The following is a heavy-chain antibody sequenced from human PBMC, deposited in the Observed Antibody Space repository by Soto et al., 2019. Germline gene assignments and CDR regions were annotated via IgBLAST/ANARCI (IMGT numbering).Heavy chain of an antibody. Sequence: QVQLVQSGAELKEPGASVKVSCTASEYTFVNHDSNWVRQAPGRGLEWMGWMNPNSGNSGFAQKFKDRVTMPRDTYRDTAYMELRNLRSEDTAVYYCARGWGRWPHEKPGDYWGQGTLVTVS. V-gene: IGHV1-8*01. CDR3: ARGWGRWPHEKPGDY. J-gene: IGHJ4*02. CDR2: MNPNSGNS. CDR1: EYTFVNHD. D-gene: IGHD3-16*01.